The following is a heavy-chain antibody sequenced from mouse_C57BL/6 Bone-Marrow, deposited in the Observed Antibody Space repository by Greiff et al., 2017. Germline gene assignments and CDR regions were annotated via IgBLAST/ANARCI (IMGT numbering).Heavy chain of an antibody. CDR1: GFTFSSYG. CDR2: ISSGGSYT. J-gene: IGHJ3*01. V-gene: IGHV5-6*01. Sequence: QRVESGGDLVKPGGSLKLSCAASGFTFSSYGMSWVRQTPDKRLEWVATISSGGSYTYYPDSVKGRFTISRDNAKNTLYLQMSSLKSEDTAMYYCARQSRSGAYWGQGTLVTVSA. CDR3: ARQSRSGAY.